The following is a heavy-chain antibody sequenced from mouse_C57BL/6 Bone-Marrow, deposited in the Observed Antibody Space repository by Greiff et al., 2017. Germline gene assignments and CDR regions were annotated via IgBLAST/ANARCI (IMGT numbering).Heavy chain of an antibody. CDR3: ARRRVLGRDY. Sequence: QVQLQQSGAELARPGASVKLSCKASGYTFTSYGISWVKQRTGQGLEWIGEIYPRSGNTYYNEKFKGKATLTADKSSSTAYRGLRSLTSEDSAVYFCARRRVLGRDYWGQGTTLTVSS. CDR2: IYPRSGNT. CDR1: GYTFTSYG. V-gene: IGHV1-81*01. D-gene: IGHD4-1*01. J-gene: IGHJ2*01.